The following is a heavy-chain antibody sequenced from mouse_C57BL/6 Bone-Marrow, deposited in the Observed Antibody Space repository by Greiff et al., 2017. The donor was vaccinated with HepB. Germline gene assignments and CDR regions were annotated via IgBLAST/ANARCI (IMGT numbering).Heavy chain of an antibody. D-gene: IGHD1-1*01. CDR2: IDPSDSYT. V-gene: IGHV1-69*02. CDR3: ARTYYYGSSYVDWYFDV. Sequence: QVHVKQSGAELVRPGASVKLSCTASGFNIKDDYMHWVKQRHGQGLEWIGEIDPSDSYTNYNQKFKGKATLTVETSASTAYMKLSSLTSEDSAVDYCARTYYYGSSYVDWYFDVWGTGTTVTVSS. CDR1: GFNIKDDY. J-gene: IGHJ1*03.